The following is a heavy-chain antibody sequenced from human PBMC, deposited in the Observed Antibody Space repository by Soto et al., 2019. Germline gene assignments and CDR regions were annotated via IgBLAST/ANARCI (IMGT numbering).Heavy chain of an antibody. CDR1: DYIFTTYG. J-gene: IGHJ6*02. D-gene: IGHD3-10*01. Sequence: ASVKVSCKASDYIFTTYGISWVRQAPGQGLEWMGWVSPYSNITNYAQKFQGRVTMTTETSTSTVYMELRSLRSDDTAMYYCARNGERDLGLNYYFYYGLDVWG. CDR2: VSPYSNIT. V-gene: IGHV1-18*01. CDR3: ARNGERDLGLNYYFYYGLDV.